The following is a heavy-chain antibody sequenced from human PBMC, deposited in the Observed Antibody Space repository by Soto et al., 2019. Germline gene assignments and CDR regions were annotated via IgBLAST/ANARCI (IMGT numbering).Heavy chain of an antibody. CDR3: ARDGGFGEFKY. CDR2: IIPAFGTT. D-gene: IGHD3-10*01. V-gene: IGHV1-69*19. J-gene: IGHJ4*02. Sequence: QVQLVQSVAELKKPGSSVKVSCKASGDTFSGYPINWVRQAPGEGLEWMGRIIPAFGTTNDAQRFEGRVTFTADESTNPAYMELRGLVSEDTAVYYCARDGGFGEFKYWGPGTLVTVSS. CDR1: GDTFSGYP.